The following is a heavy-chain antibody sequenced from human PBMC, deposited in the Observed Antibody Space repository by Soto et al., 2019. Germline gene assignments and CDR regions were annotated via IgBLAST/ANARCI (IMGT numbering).Heavy chain of an antibody. CDR1: GFTFSSYA. V-gene: IGHV3-23*01. J-gene: IGHJ3*02. D-gene: IGHD6-19*01. CDR3: AKHESLWQWLVPGDAFDI. CDR2: ISGSGGST. Sequence: EVQLLESGGGLVQPGGSLRLSCAASGFTFSSYAMSWVRQAPGKGLEWVSAISGSGGSTYYADSVKGRFTISRDNSKNTLYLQMNSLRAEDTAVYYCAKHESLWQWLVPGDAFDIWGQGTMVTVSS.